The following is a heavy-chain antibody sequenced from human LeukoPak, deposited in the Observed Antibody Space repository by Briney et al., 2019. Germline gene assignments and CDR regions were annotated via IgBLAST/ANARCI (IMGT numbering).Heavy chain of an antibody. CDR3: ARGGVGCFDY. Sequence: GGSLRLSCAAAGFTFSDYWIHWVRQAPGKGLVWVSHINSDGSSATYADSVKGRFTISRDNAKNTVYLQMNSLGAEDTAVYFCARGGVGCFDYWGQGALVTVSS. V-gene: IGHV3-74*01. CDR2: INSDGSSA. J-gene: IGHJ4*02. CDR1: GFTFSDYW. D-gene: IGHD6-19*01.